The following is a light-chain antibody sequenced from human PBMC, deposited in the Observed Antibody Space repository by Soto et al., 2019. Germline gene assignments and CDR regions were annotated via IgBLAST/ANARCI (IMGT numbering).Light chain of an antibody. CDR3: KQYDIWPPT. CDR2: GAS. Sequence: EIVMTKSPAILSVSQGERATLSCRASQSVSSNLAWFQQKPGQTPRLLFNGASTRATGIQARFTGSGSGTEFILTIRSLQSEDFAVYYCKQYDIWPPTFGQGTKVDI. CDR1: QSVSSN. V-gene: IGKV3-15*01. J-gene: IGKJ1*01.